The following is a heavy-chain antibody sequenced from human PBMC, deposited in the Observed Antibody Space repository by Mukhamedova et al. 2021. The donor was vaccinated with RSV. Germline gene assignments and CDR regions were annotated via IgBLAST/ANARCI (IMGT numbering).Heavy chain of an antibody. CDR3: ARVSMGYAMPFDY. D-gene: IGHD2-8*01. J-gene: IGHJ4*02. V-gene: IGHV4-39*07. Sequence: KSRVTISVDTSKNQFSLKLSSVTAADTAVYYCARVSMGYAMPFDYWGQGTMGTVSS.